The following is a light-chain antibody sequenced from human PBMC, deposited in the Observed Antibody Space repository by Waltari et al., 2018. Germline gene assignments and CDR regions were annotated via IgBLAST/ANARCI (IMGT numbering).Light chain of an antibody. V-gene: IGLV2-23*02. CDR3: CSFATNSIVI. Sequence: QSALTQPASVSGSPVQSITISCSGTGSDVGSYNLVSWYQQHPGKAPKLIIYEVNMRPAGVSDRFSGSKSGVTASLTISGLQAEDEAVYFCCSFATNSIVIFGGGTKLTVL. CDR1: GSDVGSYNL. J-gene: IGLJ2*01. CDR2: EVN.